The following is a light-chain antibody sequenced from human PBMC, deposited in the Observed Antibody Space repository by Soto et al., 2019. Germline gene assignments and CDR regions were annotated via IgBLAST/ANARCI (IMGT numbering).Light chain of an antibody. CDR2: AAY. CDR1: QDIRSA. CDR3: QQLNTYPFT. J-gene: IGKJ3*01. V-gene: IGKV1-13*02. Sequence: AIPLTQSPSSLSASVGDRVTITCRASQDIRSALAWYQQKPGKAPKLLIYAAYSLESGVPSRFSGSGSGTDFTLTISSLQPEDFATYYCQQLNTYPFTFGPGTKVDIK.